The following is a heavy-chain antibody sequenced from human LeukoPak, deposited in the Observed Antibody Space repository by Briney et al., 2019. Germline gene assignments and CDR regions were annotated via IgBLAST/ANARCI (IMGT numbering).Heavy chain of an antibody. Sequence: GGSLRLSCAASGFTFSTYAMTWVRQAPGQGLEWVSGISSGGGTYYADSVKGRFTISRDNSKNTLYVQMNSLRAEDTAVYYCAKSVGSGSYYNNDCWGQGTLVTVSS. CDR1: GFTFSTYA. J-gene: IGHJ4*02. D-gene: IGHD3-10*01. CDR2: ISSGGGT. CDR3: AKSVGSGSYYNNDC. V-gene: IGHV3-23*01.